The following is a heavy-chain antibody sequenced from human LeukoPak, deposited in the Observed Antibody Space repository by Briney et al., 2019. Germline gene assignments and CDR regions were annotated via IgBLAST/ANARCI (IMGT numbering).Heavy chain of an antibody. J-gene: IGHJ4*02. CDR2: IYSGGST. D-gene: IGHD3-16*01. CDR3: ATKGETGSSWQFDY. Sequence: GGSLRLSCAASGFTVSSNYMSWVRQAPGMGLEWVSGIYSGGSTYYADSVKGRITISRDNSKNTLYLQMNSLRAEDTGVYYCATKGETGSSWQFDYWGQGTLVTVSS. V-gene: IGHV3-66*01. CDR1: GFTVSSNY.